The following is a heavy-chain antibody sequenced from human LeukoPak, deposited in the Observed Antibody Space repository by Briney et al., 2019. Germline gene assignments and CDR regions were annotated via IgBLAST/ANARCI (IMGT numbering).Heavy chain of an antibody. CDR2: IIPIFGTA. V-gene: IGHV1-69*05. Sequence: SVKVSCKASGGTFSSYAISWVRQAPGQGLEWMGRIIPIFGTANYAQKFQGRVTITTDESTSTACMELSSLRSEDTAVYYCARVRHDYYDSSGYLFDYWGQGTLVTVSS. J-gene: IGHJ4*02. CDR3: ARVRHDYYDSSGYLFDY. D-gene: IGHD3-22*01. CDR1: GGTFSSYA.